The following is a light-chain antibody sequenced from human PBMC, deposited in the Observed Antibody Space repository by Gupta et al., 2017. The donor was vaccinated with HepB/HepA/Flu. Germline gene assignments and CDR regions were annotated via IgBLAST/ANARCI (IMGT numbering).Light chain of an antibody. Sequence: VGTQSALSLPVTLGQPASISCKSSQSLAYSDGNTYLNWLQQRPGQSPRRLIYQVSNRDSGVPDRFSGSGSGTDFTLRISRVEAEDVGVYYCMEGIYWAFGQGTRLEIK. CDR2: QVS. CDR3: MEGIYWA. V-gene: IGKV2-30*01. CDR1: QSLAYSDGNTY. J-gene: IGKJ5*01.